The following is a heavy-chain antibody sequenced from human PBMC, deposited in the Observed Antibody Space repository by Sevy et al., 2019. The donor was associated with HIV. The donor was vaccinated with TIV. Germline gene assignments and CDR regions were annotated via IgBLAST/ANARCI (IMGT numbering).Heavy chain of an antibody. Sequence: GGSLRLSCAASGFSLNTYWMSWVRQAPGKGLEWVANIKQDGSVTYYVDSVKGRFTISRDYARNFLFLQMNSLRAEDTARYYCVRAVAADGSFWGQGTLVTVSS. CDR2: IKQDGSVT. V-gene: IGHV3-7*01. J-gene: IGHJ4*02. CDR3: VRAVAADGSF. D-gene: IGHD6-13*01. CDR1: GFSLNTYW.